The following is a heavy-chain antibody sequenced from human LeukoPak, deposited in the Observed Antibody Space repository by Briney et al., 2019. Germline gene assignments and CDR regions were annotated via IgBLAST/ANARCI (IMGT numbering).Heavy chain of an antibody. CDR2: IYYSEST. CDR3: ARGNSYYDSSGAFDY. Sequence: PSETLSLTCTVSGGSISSSRYYWGWIRHPPGKGLEWIGNIYYSESTYYNPSLKSRVSMSVDTSKNQFSLKLNSVTAADTAVYYCARGNSYYDSSGAFDYWGQGTLVTVSS. CDR1: GGSISSSRYY. J-gene: IGHJ4*02. V-gene: IGHV4-39*07. D-gene: IGHD3-22*01.